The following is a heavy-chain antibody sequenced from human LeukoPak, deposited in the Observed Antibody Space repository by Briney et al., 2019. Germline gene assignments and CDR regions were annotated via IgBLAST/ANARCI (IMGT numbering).Heavy chain of an antibody. CDR3: AKGRGITMVRGYDY. V-gene: IGHV3-30*18. CDR1: GFIFSSYG. J-gene: IGHJ4*02. Sequence: PGRSLRLSCAASGFIFSSYGMHWVRQAPGKGLEWVAVISYDGSNKYYADSVKGRFTISRDNSKNTLYLQMNSLRAEDTAVYYCAKGRGITMVRGYDYWGQGTLVTVSS. D-gene: IGHD3-10*01. CDR2: ISYDGSNK.